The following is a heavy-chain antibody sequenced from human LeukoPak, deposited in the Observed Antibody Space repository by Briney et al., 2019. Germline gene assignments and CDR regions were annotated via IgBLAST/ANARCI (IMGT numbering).Heavy chain of an antibody. D-gene: IGHD2-2*01. CDR2: IYYSGST. CDR3: ARVVVVVPAAVLRTPFDP. Sequence: PSQTLSLTCTVSGGSISSGDYYWSWIRQPPGKGLEWIGYIYYSGSTYYNPSLKSRVTISVDTSKNQFSLKLSSVTAADTAVYYCARVVVVVPAAVLRTPFDPWGQGTLVTVSS. J-gene: IGHJ5*02. CDR1: GGSISSGDYY. V-gene: IGHV4-30-4*08.